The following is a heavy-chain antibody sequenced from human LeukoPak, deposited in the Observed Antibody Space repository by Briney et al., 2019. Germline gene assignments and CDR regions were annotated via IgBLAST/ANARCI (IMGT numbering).Heavy chain of an antibody. Sequence: GGSLRLSCAASGFTFSSYGMHWVRQAPGKWLEWVAVIWYDGSNKYYADSVKGRFTISRDNSKNTLYLQMNSLRAEDTAVYYCARDYSNYGMDVWGQGTTVTVSS. V-gene: IGHV3-33*01. J-gene: IGHJ6*02. D-gene: IGHD4-11*01. CDR1: GFTFSSYG. CDR3: ARDYSNYGMDV. CDR2: IWYDGSNK.